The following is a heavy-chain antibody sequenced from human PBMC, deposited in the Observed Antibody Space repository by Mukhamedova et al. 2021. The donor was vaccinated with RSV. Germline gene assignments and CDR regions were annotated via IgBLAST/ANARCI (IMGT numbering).Heavy chain of an antibody. J-gene: IGHJ2*01. V-gene: IGHV3-23*01. CDR2: GGST. CDR3: AKDQLVGNFWCGYYWYFDL. D-gene: IGHD3-3*01. Sequence: GGSTYYADSVKGRFTISRDNSKNTLYLQLNSLRAEDTAVYYCAKDQLVGNFWCGYYWYFDLWGRGPL.